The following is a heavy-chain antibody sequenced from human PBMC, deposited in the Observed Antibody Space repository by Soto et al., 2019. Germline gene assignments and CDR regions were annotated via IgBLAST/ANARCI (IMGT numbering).Heavy chain of an antibody. J-gene: IGHJ3*02. D-gene: IGHD6-19*01. CDR2: IYHSGST. Sequence: SETLSLTCAVSGGSISSGGYSWSWIRQPPGKGLEWIGYIYHSGSTYYNPSLKSRVTISVDRSKNQFSLKLSSVTAADTAVYYCAREGYSSGWSDAFDIWGQGTMVTVSS. V-gene: IGHV4-30-2*01. CDR1: GGSISSGGYS. CDR3: AREGYSSGWSDAFDI.